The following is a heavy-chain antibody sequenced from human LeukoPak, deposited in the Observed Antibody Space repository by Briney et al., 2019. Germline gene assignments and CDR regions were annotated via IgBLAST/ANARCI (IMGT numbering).Heavy chain of an antibody. D-gene: IGHD4-17*01. CDR2: ISAYNGNT. Sequence: GASVKVSCKASGYTFTSYGISWVRQAPGQGLEWMGWISAYNGNTNYAQKLQGRVTMTTDTSTSTAYMELRSLRSDDTAVYYCARGSPYGDYVPFGYWVQGTLVTVSS. V-gene: IGHV1-18*01. J-gene: IGHJ4*01. CDR3: ARGSPYGDYVPFGY. CDR1: GYTFTSYG.